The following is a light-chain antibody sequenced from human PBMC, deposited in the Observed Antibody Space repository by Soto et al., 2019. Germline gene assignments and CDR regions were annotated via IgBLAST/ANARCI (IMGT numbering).Light chain of an antibody. CDR3: QVWDSSSDHVV. V-gene: IGLV3-21*02. Sequence: SYELTQPPSVSVAPGQTARIPCGGNNIGSKGVHWYQQSPGLAPVLVVYDDRDRPSGIPERFSGSNSGNTATLTISRVEAGDEADYYCQVWDSSSDHVVFGGGTKVTGL. J-gene: IGLJ2*01. CDR2: DDR. CDR1: NIGSKG.